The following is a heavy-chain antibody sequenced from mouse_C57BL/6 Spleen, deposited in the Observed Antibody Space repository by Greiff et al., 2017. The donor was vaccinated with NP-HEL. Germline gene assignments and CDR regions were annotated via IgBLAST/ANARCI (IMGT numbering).Heavy chain of an antibody. J-gene: IGHJ2*01. CDR1: GYTFTSYT. CDR2: INPSSGYT. CDR3: AREEGSLGFDY. D-gene: IGHD4-1*01. V-gene: IGHV1-4*01. Sequence: VKVVESGAELARPGASVKMSCKASGYTFTSYTMHWVQQRPGQGLEWIGYINPSSGYTKYNQKFKDKATLTADKSSSTAYMRLSRLTSEDSAVYYCAREEGSLGFDYWGQGTTLTVSS.